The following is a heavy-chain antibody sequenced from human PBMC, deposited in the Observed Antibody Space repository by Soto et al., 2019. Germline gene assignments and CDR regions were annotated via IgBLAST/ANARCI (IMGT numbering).Heavy chain of an antibody. CDR1: GYSFTNYW. CDR2: IYPGDSDT. V-gene: IGHV5-51*01. CDR3: ARQYCSGGSCYRSYYYGMDV. Sequence: GESLKISCKGSGYSFTNYWIGWVRQMPGKGLEWMGIIYPGDSDTRYSPSFQGQVTISADKSISTAYLQWSSLKASDTAMYYCARQYCSGGSCYRSYYYGMDVWGQGTTVTVSS. J-gene: IGHJ6*02. D-gene: IGHD2-15*01.